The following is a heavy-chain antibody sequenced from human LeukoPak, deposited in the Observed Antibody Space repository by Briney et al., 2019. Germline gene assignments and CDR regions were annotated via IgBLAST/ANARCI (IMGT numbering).Heavy chain of an antibody. D-gene: IGHD3-22*01. J-gene: IGHJ4*02. CDR2: IYSSGST. V-gene: IGHV4-4*09. Sequence: SETLSLTCTVSGGSISGYFWNWFRQPPGKGLEWIGFIYSSGSTNYNPSLTSRVTISLHTSKNQFSLNLRSVTAADTAVYYCSRISHDGSGYRPDYWGQGTLVTVSS. CDR3: SRISHDGSGYRPDY. CDR1: GGSISGYF.